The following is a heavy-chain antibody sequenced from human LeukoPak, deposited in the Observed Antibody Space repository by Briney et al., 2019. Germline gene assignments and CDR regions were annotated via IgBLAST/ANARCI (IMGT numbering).Heavy chain of an antibody. V-gene: IGHV4-59*11. CDR2: IYYSGST. D-gene: IGHD3-3*01. Sequence: PSETLSLTCTVSGGSISSHYWSWIRQPPGKGLEWIGYIYYSGSTNYNPSLKSRVTMSVDTSKNQFSLKLSSVTAADTAVYYCARTYYDFWSGYYPNWFDPWGQGTLVSVSS. J-gene: IGHJ5*02. CDR3: ARTYYDFWSGYYPNWFDP. CDR1: GGSISSHY.